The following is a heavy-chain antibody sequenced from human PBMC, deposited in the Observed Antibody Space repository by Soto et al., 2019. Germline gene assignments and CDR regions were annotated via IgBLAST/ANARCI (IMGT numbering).Heavy chain of an antibody. CDR3: ARMGQYDSSGSRGYYLDY. Sequence: SGSTLVNPTQTLTPTCTFSGFSLSATGMRVSWIRQPPGKALEWLARIDWDDDQYYNTSLETRLTISKDTSKNQVVLTMTNMDPVDTATYYCARMGQYDSSGSRGYYLDYWGQGTLVTVSS. CDR2: IDWDDDQ. J-gene: IGHJ4*02. CDR1: GFSLSATGMR. D-gene: IGHD3-22*01. V-gene: IGHV2-70*04.